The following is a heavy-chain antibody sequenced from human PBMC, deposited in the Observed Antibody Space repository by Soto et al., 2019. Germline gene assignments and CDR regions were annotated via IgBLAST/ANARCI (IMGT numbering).Heavy chain of an antibody. CDR3: ARDLLGRRRLRFLEAGDYMDV. Sequence: PGGSLRLSCAASGCTFSDYYMSWIRQAPGKGLEWVSYISSSGSTIYYADSVKGRFTISRDNAKNSLYLQMNSLRAEDPAVYYCARDLLGRRRLRFLEAGDYMDVWGKGTTVTVSS. D-gene: IGHD3-3*01. V-gene: IGHV3-11*01. CDR1: GCTFSDYY. CDR2: ISSSGSTI. J-gene: IGHJ6*03.